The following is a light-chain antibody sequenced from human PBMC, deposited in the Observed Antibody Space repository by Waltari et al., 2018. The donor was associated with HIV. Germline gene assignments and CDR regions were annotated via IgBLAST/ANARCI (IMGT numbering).Light chain of an antibody. J-gene: IGLJ2*01. Sequence: SALTQPASVSGPPGQSLTIPCTGTSRDVGGDNNVPWSQQHPAKAPKLMIYEVSNRPSGVSNRFSGSKSGNTASLTISGLQAEDEADYYCSSYTSSYVVFGGGTKLTVL. CDR3: SSYTSSYVV. V-gene: IGLV2-14*01. CDR1: SRDVGGDNN. CDR2: EVS.